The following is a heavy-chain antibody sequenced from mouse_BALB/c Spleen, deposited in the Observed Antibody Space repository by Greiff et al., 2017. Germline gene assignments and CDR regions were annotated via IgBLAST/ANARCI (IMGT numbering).Heavy chain of an antibody. J-gene: IGHJ4*01. Sequence: DVHLVESGGGLVQPGGSRKLSCAASGFTFSSFGMHWVRQAPEKGLEWVAYISSGSSTIYYADTVKGRFTISRDNPKNTLFLQMTSLRSEDTAMYYCARAPHYYGSSSYAMDYWGQGTSVTVSS. D-gene: IGHD1-1*01. CDR3: ARAPHYYGSSSYAMDY. CDR2: ISSGSSTI. CDR1: GFTFSSFG. V-gene: IGHV5-17*02.